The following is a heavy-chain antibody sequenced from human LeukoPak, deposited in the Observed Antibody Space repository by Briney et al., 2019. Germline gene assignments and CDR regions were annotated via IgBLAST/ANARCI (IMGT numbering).Heavy chain of an antibody. D-gene: IGHD6-6*01. V-gene: IGHV3-30*18. Sequence: GGSLRLSCSASGFTFSNYGIHWVRQAPGKGLEWVAVISIDGSYENYADSVKGRFTISRDNSKNTLYLEMDSLRGEDTAVYFCAQDWSSSGYYYMDVWGKGTTVTVSS. CDR2: ISIDGSYE. CDR3: AQDWSSSGYYYMDV. J-gene: IGHJ6*03. CDR1: GFTFSNYG.